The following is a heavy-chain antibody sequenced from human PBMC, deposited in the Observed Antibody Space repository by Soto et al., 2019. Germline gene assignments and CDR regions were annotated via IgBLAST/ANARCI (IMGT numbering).Heavy chain of an antibody. D-gene: IGHD5-12*01. CDR3: ARDGGNSGYDSYYYYGMDV. Sequence: QVQLQESGPGLVKPSGTLSLTCAVSGGSISSSNWWSWVRQPPGKGLEWIGEIYHSGSTNYNPSLKSRVTISVDKSKNQFSLKLSSVTAVDTAVYYCARDGGNSGYDSYYYYGMDVWGQGTTVTVSS. CDR2: IYHSGST. CDR1: GGSISSSNW. V-gene: IGHV4-4*02. J-gene: IGHJ6*02.